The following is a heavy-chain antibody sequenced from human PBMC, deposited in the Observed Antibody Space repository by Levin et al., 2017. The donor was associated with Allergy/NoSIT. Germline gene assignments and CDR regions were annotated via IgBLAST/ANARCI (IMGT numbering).Heavy chain of an antibody. CDR1: GGSISNYY. V-gene: IGHV4-4*07. Sequence: KASETLSLTCTVSGGSISNYYWIWIRQPAGKGLEWIGRIEASGGTNYNQSLKSRVTMSVDTSKNQFSLKVTSVTAADTAVYYCARDLGYSYATGGCFDYWGQGTLVTVSS. CDR2: IEASGGT. CDR3: ARDLGYSYATGGCFDY. D-gene: IGHD5-18*01. J-gene: IGHJ4*02.